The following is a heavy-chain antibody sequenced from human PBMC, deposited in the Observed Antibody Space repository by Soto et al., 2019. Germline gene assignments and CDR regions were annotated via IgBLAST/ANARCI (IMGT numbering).Heavy chain of an antibody. J-gene: IGHJ5*02. CDR3: AKDQASGQGSFDP. V-gene: IGHV3-30*18. CDR2: ISYDGSNQ. CDR1: GFTFNIYG. Sequence: GGSLRLSCAASGFTFNIYGMHLVRHAPDKGLEWVALISYDGSNQYYADSVKGRFTISRDNSKNTLFLQMNSLRADDTAVYYCAKDQASGQGSFDPWGQGTLVTVSS.